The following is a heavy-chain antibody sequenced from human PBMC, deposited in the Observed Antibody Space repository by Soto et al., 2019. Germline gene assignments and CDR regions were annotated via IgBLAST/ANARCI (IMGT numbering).Heavy chain of an antibody. V-gene: IGHV5-10-1*01. D-gene: IGHD6-6*01. Sequence: GESLKISCKGSGYSFTSYWISWVRQMPGKGLEWMGRIDPSDSYTNYSPSFQGHVTISADKSISTAYLQWSSLKASDTAMYYCARQGSYSSSAEEHFDYWGQGTLVTVSS. CDR3: ARQGSYSSSAEEHFDY. J-gene: IGHJ4*02. CDR1: GYSFTSYW. CDR2: IDPSDSYT.